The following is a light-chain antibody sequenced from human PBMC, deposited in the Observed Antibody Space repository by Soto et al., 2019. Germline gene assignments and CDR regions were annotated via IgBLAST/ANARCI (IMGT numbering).Light chain of an antibody. J-gene: IGKJ5*01. CDR3: QQRSNWPPMIT. CDR1: QSFSSY. Sequence: EIVLTQSPATLSLSPGEIATLSCRASQSFSSYLAWYQQKPGQAPRLLIYDASKRATGIPARFSGRGSGTDFTLTISSLEPEDFAVYYCQQRSNWPPMITFGQGTRLEIK. V-gene: IGKV3-11*01. CDR2: DAS.